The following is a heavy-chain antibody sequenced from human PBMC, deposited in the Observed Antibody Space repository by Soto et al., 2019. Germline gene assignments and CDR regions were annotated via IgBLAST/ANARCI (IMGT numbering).Heavy chain of an antibody. CDR2: ISSSSSYI. Sequence: GGSLRLSCAASGFTFSSYSMNWVRQAPGKGLEWVSSISSSSSYIYYADSVKGRFTISRDNAKNTLYLQMNSLRAEDTAVYYCAKDRGLLSGTQSHNWFDPWGQGTLVTVSS. CDR1: GFTFSSYS. CDR3: AKDRGLLSGTQSHNWFDP. J-gene: IGHJ5*02. D-gene: IGHD2-21*01. V-gene: IGHV3-21*04.